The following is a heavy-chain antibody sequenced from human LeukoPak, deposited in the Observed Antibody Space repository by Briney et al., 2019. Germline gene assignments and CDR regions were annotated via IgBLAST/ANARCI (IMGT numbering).Heavy chain of an antibody. Sequence: PGGSLRLSCVVSGFAFSSYGMHWVRQAPGKGLEWVAIIWYDGSDKYYGDSVKGRFTISRDNSKNTLYLQMNSLRAEDTAVYYCTILAVASDFDYCGQGTLVTVSS. CDR2: IWYDGSDK. CDR1: GFAFSSYG. V-gene: IGHV3-33*01. J-gene: IGHJ4*02. D-gene: IGHD6-19*01. CDR3: TILAVASDFDY.